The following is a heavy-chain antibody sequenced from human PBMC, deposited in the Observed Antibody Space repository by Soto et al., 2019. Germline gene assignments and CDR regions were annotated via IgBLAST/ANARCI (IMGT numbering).Heavy chain of an antibody. D-gene: IGHD3-22*01. V-gene: IGHV4-59*01. CDR3: AGYSSESSDYYLQDY. CDR1: GGSISGYH. CDR2: IYSSGST. Sequence: PSETLSLTCTVSGGSISGYHWIWFRQTPGKAPEWIGYIYSSGSTNYNASLKSRVTISIDTSKNQFALQLKSVTAADTAVYFCAGYSSESSDYYLQDYWGPGTLVTVSS. J-gene: IGHJ4*02.